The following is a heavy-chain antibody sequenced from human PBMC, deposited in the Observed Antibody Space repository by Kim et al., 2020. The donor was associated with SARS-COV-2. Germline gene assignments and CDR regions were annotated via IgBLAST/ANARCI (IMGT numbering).Heavy chain of an antibody. CDR1: GGSFSGYY. CDR2: INHSGST. V-gene: IGHV4-34*01. D-gene: IGHD5-18*01. Sequence: SETLSLTCAVYGGSFSGYYWSWIRQPPGKGLEWIGEINHSGSTNYNPSLKSRVTISVDTSKNQFSLKLSSVTAADTAVYYCARGRPRGYSYGYVGGDYWGQGTLVTVSS. J-gene: IGHJ4*02. CDR3: ARGRPRGYSYGYVGGDY.